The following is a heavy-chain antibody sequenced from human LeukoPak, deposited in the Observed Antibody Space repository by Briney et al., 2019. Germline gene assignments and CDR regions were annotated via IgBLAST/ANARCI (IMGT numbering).Heavy chain of an antibody. CDR1: GGSISSYY. Sequence: SETLSLTCTVSGGSISSYYWSWIRQPPGKGLEWIGYIYYSGSTNYNPSLKSRVTISVDTSKYQFSLKLSSVTAADTAVYYCARDGDYYDSSGSFFDYWGQGTLVTVSS. J-gene: IGHJ4*02. CDR3: ARDGDYYDSSGSFFDY. CDR2: IYYSGST. D-gene: IGHD3-22*01. V-gene: IGHV4-59*12.